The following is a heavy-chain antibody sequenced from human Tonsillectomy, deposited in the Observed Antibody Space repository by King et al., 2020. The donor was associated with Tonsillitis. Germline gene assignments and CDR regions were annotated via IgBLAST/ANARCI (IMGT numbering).Heavy chain of an antibody. CDR3: AKTYGGMSYGMDV. Sequence: HVQLVESGGGVVQPGRSLRLSCAASGFTFSTYGMHWVRQAPGKGLEWVAVISYDGSNKYYADSVKGRFTISRDNSKNTLYLQLNSLRAEDTAVYYCAKTYGGMSYGMDVWGQGTTVTVSS. CDR2: ISYDGSNK. D-gene: IGHD4-23*01. J-gene: IGHJ6*02. CDR1: GFTFSTYG. V-gene: IGHV3-30*18.